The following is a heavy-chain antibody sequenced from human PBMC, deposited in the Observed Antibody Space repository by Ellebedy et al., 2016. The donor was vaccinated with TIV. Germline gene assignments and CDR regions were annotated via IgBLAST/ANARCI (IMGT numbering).Heavy chain of an antibody. V-gene: IGHV3-74*01. CDR3: ARAKAGTGSSDY. D-gene: IGHD3-10*01. Sequence: PGGSLRLSCAASGFTLSSYWMHWVRQGPGKGLVWVSRINPDGSSTNYADSVKGRFTISRDNAQNTLYLQMNSLIAEDTAFYYCARAKAGTGSSDYWGQGTLVTVSS. J-gene: IGHJ4*02. CDR1: GFTLSSYW. CDR2: INPDGSST.